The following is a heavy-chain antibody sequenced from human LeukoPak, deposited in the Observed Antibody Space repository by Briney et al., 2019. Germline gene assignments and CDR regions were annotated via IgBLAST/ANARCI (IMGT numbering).Heavy chain of an antibody. CDR3: ARIARDYYDSSGPGPYYYYYMDV. CDR2: IDCDDDK. V-gene: IGHV2-70*11. CDR1: GFSLSTSGMF. J-gene: IGHJ6*03. D-gene: IGHD3-22*01. Sequence: SGPTLVNPTQTLTLTCTFSGFSLSTSGMFVIWIRQPPGDALEWLPRIDCDDDKYYRTSLKTRLTISKDTSKNQVVLTMTTMDPVDTATYSCARIARDYYDSSGPGPYYYYYMDVWGKGTTVTVSS.